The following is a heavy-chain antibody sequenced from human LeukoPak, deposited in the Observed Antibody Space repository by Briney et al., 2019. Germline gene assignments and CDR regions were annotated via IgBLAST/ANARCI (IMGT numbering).Heavy chain of an antibody. CDR3: ARDLTYCGGDCYLAYSYGMDV. J-gene: IGHJ6*02. CDR2: ISNNGGYT. D-gene: IGHD2-21*02. Sequence: GGSLRLSCAASGFTFSSSAMSWVRQAPGKGLEWVSAISNNGGYTYYADSVQGRFTISRDNSKSTLCLQMNSLRAEDTAVYYCARDLTYCGGDCYLAYSYGMDVWGQGTTVTVSS. V-gene: IGHV3-23*01. CDR1: GFTFSSSA.